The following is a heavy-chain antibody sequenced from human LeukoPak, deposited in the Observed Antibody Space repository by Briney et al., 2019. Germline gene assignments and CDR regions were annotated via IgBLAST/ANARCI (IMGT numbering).Heavy chain of an antibody. Sequence: SETLSLTCTVSGGSISSGDYYWSWIRQPPGKGLEWIGYIYYSGSTYYNPSLKSRVTISVDTSKNQFSLKLSSVTAADTAVYYCARQRGTFWSGYYSYFDYWGQGTLVTVSS. CDR2: IYYSGST. V-gene: IGHV4-30-4*02. J-gene: IGHJ4*02. CDR3: ARQRGTFWSGYYSYFDY. D-gene: IGHD3-3*01. CDR1: GGSISSGDYY.